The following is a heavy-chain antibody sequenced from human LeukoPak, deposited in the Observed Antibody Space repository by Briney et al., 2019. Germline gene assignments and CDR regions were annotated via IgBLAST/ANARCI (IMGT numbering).Heavy chain of an antibody. J-gene: IGHJ4*02. D-gene: IGHD6-19*01. CDR2: INPSGGST. CDR3: AREIHSSGWYPEYYFDY. CDR1: GYTFTSYY. V-gene: IGHV1-46*01. Sequence: GASVKVSCKASGYTFTSYYMHWVRQAPGQGLEWMGIINPSGGSTSYAQKFQGRVTMTRDTSISTAYMELSRLRSDDTAVYYCAREIHSSGWYPEYYFDYWGQGTLVTVSS.